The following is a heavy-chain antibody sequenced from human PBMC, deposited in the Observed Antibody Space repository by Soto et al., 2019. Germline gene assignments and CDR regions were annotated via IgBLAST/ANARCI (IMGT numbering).Heavy chain of an antibody. CDR3: ASPWGISYGYYYYGMDV. J-gene: IGHJ6*02. V-gene: IGHV3-30-3*01. Sequence: GSLRLSCAASGFTFSSFWMSWVRQAPGKGLEWVAVISYDGSNKYYADSVKGRFTISRDNSKNTLYLQMNSLRAEDTAVYYCASPWGISYGYYYYGMDVWGQGTTVTVSS. CDR1: GFTFSSFW. D-gene: IGHD5-18*01. CDR2: ISYDGSNK.